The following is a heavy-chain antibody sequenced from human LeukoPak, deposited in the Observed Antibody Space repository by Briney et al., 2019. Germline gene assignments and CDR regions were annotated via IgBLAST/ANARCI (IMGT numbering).Heavy chain of an antibody. J-gene: IGHJ3*02. CDR2: ISSSGSTI. CDR3: AVLFSSGWYGGFDAFDI. Sequence: GGSLRLSCTASGFTFGDYAMNWVRQAPGKGLEWVSYISSSGSTIYYADSVKGRFTISRDNAKNSLYLQMNSLRAEDTAVYYCAVLFSSGWYGGFDAFDIWGQGTMVTVSS. V-gene: IGHV3-48*03. CDR1: GFTFGDYA. D-gene: IGHD6-19*01.